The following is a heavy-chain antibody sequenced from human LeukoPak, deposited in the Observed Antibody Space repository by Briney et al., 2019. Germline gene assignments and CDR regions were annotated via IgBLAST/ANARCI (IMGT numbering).Heavy chain of an antibody. CDR1: GFTFSSYW. CDR3: AREYSSGWPGGFDY. Sequence: GGSLRLSCAASGFTFSSYWMHWVRQAPGKGLVWVSRINSDGSSTSYADSVKGRFTISRVNAKNTLYLQMNSLRAEDTAVYYCAREYSSGWPGGFDYWGQGTLVTVSS. CDR2: INSDGSST. V-gene: IGHV3-74*01. D-gene: IGHD6-19*01. J-gene: IGHJ4*02.